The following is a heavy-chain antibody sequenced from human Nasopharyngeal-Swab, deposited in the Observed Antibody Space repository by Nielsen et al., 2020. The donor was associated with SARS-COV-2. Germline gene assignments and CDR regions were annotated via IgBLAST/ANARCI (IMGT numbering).Heavy chain of an antibody. CDR2: ISSSSSYI. D-gene: IGHD4-17*01. CDR3: AREIGDTVTIDY. V-gene: IGHV3-21*01. J-gene: IGHJ4*02. Sequence: GKGLEWVSSISSSSSYIYCADSVKGRFTISRDNAKNSLYLQMNSLRAEDTAVYYCAREIGDTVTIDYWGQGTLVTVSS.